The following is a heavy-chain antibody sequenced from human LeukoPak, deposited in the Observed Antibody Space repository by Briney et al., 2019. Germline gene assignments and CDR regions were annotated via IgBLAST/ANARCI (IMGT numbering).Heavy chain of an antibody. J-gene: IGHJ3*02. Sequence: GESLKISCKGSGYTFTNYWIGWVRQMPGKGLEWMGVIYPNDSDTRYSPSFQGQVRISADKSISTAHLQWSSLKASDTAMYYCARHREAWELLPSGAFDIWGQGTMVTVSS. D-gene: IGHD1-26*01. CDR2: IYPNDSDT. CDR1: GYTFTNYW. CDR3: ARHREAWELLPSGAFDI. V-gene: IGHV5-51*01.